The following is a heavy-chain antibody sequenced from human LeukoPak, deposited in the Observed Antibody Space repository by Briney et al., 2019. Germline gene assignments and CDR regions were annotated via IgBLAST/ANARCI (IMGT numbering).Heavy chain of an antibody. J-gene: IGHJ4*02. V-gene: IGHV3-23*01. CDR3: AKAMGSQTGFAYYFDY. Sequence: GGSLRLSCAASGFTFSSYAMSWVRQAPGKGLEWVSAISGSGGSTYYADSVKGRFIISRDNSKNTLSLQMSSLRAEDTAVYYCAKAMGSQTGFAYYFDYWGQGTLVTVSS. CDR1: GFTFSSYA. CDR2: ISGSGGST. D-gene: IGHD3-9*01.